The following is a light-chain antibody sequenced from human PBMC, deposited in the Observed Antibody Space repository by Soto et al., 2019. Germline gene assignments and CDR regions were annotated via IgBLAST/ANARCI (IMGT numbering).Light chain of an antibody. CDR2: ENN. J-gene: IGLJ1*01. CDR3: AAWDDGLSGYYV. CDR1: PSNIGSNS. Sequence: VVTQPAGEAVSPGQRITVSCSGSPSNIGSNSVSWCQQFPGTAPKLLIYENNQRPSGVPDRFSGSKSGTSASLAISGLRSEDEADYYCAAWDDGLSGYYVFGTGTKVPVL. V-gene: IGLV1-47*01.